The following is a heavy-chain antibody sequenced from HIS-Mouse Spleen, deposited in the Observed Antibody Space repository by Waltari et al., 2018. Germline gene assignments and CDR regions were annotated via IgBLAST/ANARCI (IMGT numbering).Heavy chain of an antibody. Sequence: QVQLQESGPGLVKPSETLSLTCTVSGGSISSYYWSWIRQPAVKGLEWIGRIYTSGSTNYNPPLKSRVTIAVETSKNQFSLKLSSVTAADTAVYYCARDFHDFWSGYYGGDKKHDAFDIWGQGTMVTVSS. CDR3: ARDFHDFWSGYYGGDKKHDAFDI. CDR2: IYTSGST. CDR1: GGSISSYY. J-gene: IGHJ3*02. D-gene: IGHD3-3*01. V-gene: IGHV4-4*07.